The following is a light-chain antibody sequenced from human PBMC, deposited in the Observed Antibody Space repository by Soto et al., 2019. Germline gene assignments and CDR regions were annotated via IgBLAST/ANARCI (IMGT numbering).Light chain of an antibody. J-gene: IGLJ1*01. Sequence: QSALTQPASVSGSPGQSITISCTGTSSDVGSYNLVSWYQQHPGKAPKLMIYEVSKRPSGVSNRFSGSKSGYTASLTISGLQAEDEADYYCCSYAGSSTPYVFGTGTKVTVL. CDR3: CSYAGSSTPYV. CDR1: SSDVGSYNL. V-gene: IGLV2-23*02. CDR2: EVS.